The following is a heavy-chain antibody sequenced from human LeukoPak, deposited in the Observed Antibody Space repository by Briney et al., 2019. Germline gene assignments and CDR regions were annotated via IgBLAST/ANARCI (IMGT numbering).Heavy chain of an antibody. CDR1: GFIFSDYW. D-gene: IGHD2-8*01. Sequence: GGSLRLSCEASGFIFSDYWMSWVRQAPGKGLEWVAFIRYDGSNKYYADSVKGRFTISRDNSKNTLYLQMNSLRAEDTAVYYCAKVSGVLMVYAIDWSDYWGQGTLVTVSS. J-gene: IGHJ4*02. CDR3: AKVSGVLMVYAIDWSDY. V-gene: IGHV3-30*02. CDR2: IRYDGSNK.